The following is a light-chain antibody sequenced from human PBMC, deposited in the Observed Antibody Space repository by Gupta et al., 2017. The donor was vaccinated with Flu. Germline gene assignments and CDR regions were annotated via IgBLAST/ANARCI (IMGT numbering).Light chain of an antibody. CDR3: QAWDSGTCG. V-gene: IGLV3-1*01. Sequence: SYELTQPPSVSVSQGQTASITCSGDNLGEIYVSWYQQKPGQSPVLVIYQDTQRPSGIPERFSGSNSGNTATLTISGTQAMDEADYYCQAWDSGTCGFGGGTKLTVL. J-gene: IGLJ2*01. CDR1: NLGEIY. CDR2: QDT.